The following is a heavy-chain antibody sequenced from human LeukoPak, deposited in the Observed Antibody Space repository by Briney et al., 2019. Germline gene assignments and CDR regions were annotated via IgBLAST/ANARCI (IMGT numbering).Heavy chain of an antibody. CDR1: GVSISSYY. D-gene: IGHD4-17*01. V-gene: IGHV4-59*08. CDR3: ARRLARRGYGDYCDY. J-gene: IGHJ4*02. CDR2: IYHSGST. Sequence: SETLSLTCTVSGVSISSYYWSWIRQPPGKGLEWIGYIYHSGSTNYNPSLKSRVTISVDTSKNQFSLKLSSVTAADTAVYYCARRLARRGYGDYCDYWGQGTLVTVSS.